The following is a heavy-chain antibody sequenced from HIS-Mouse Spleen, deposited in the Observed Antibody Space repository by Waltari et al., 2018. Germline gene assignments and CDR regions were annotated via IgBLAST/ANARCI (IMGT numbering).Heavy chain of an antibody. V-gene: IGHV4-39*07. CDR1: GGSISSSSYY. D-gene: IGHD6-13*01. CDR3: AREIPYSSSWYDWYFDL. Sequence: QLQLQESGPGLVKPSETLSLTCTVSGGSISSSSYYWGWIRQPPGKGLEWIGSIYYSGRTYSNPSLKVRVTISVDTSKNQFSLKLSSVTAADTAVYYCAREIPYSSSWYDWYFDLWGRGTLVTVSS. J-gene: IGHJ2*01. CDR2: IYYSGRT.